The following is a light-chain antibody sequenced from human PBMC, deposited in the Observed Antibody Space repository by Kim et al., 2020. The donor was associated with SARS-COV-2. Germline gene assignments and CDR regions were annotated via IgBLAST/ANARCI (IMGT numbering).Light chain of an antibody. J-gene: IGKJ2*01. CDR1: QSISSW. V-gene: IGKV1-5*03. CDR3: QQYNSYRYT. CDR2: KAS. Sequence: SASVGDRVTITCRASQSISSWLAWYQQKPGKAPKLLIYKASSLESGVPSRFSGSGSGTEFTLTISSLQPDDFATYYFQQYNSYRYTFGQGTKLEI.